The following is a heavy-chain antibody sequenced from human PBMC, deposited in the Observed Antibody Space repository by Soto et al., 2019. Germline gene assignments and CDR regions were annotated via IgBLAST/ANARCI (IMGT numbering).Heavy chain of an antibody. J-gene: IGHJ4*02. CDR2: ISWDGGST. CDR3: AKDPTRVPAYYFDY. Sequence: GGSLRLSCAASGFTFDDYTMHWVRQAPGKGLEWVSLISWDGGSTYYADSVKGRFTISGDNSKNSLYLQMNSLRTEDTALYYCAKDPTRVPAYYFDYWGQGTLVTVSS. CDR1: GFTFDDYT. V-gene: IGHV3-43*01.